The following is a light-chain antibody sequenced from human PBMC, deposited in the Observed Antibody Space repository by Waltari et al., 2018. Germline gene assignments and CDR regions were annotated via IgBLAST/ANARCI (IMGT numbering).Light chain of an antibody. CDR2: DAS. CDR3: QQRSRWPLT. Sequence: EIVLTQSPATLSLSPGERATLSCRARQRVSTYLAWFQQKPGQAPRLLIYDASNRATGIPARFSGSGSGTDFTLTISGLEPEDFAVYYCQQRSRWPLTFGGGTKVEIK. V-gene: IGKV3-11*01. J-gene: IGKJ4*01. CDR1: QRVSTY.